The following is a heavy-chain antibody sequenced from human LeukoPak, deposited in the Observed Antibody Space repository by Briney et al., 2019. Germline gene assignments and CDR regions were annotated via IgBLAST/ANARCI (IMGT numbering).Heavy chain of an antibody. V-gene: IGHV1-18*01. CDR2: VSAYNGNT. J-gene: IGHJ4*02. CDR3: ARDRGAGIAARNFDY. Sequence: ASVKVSCKASGYTFTSYGISWVRQAPGQGLEWMGWVSAYNGNTNYAQKLQGRVTMTTDTSTSTAYMELRSLRSDDTAVYYCARDRGAGIAARNFDYWGQGTLVTVSS. CDR1: GYTFTSYG. D-gene: IGHD6-6*01.